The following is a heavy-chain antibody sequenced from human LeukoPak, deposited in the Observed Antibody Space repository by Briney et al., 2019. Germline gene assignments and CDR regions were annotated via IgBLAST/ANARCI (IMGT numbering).Heavy chain of an antibody. V-gene: IGHV3-74*01. CDR3: AMKAVPRPRLYDAFDF. Sequence: PGGSLRLSCAASGFIFSSYWMHWVRQAPGKGLVWVSRINSDGGSTSYADSVKGRFTISRDNAKNTLYLQMNSLRADDTAVYYCAMKAVPRPRLYDAFDFWGQGTVVTVSS. D-gene: IGHD2-2*02. CDR2: INSDGGST. J-gene: IGHJ3*01. CDR1: GFIFSSYW.